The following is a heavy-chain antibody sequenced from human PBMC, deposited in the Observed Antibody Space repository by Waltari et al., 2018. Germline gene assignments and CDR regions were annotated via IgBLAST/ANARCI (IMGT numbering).Heavy chain of an antibody. J-gene: IGHJ5*02. CDR1: GASVSGGSYF. CDR3: ARSGYDSTEGWLDP. D-gene: IGHD3-22*01. CDR2: IYTTGRT. V-gene: IGHV4-61*02. Sequence: QVQLQESGPGLVKPSQTLSLTCTVSGASVSGGSYFWNWIRQPAGKGLEWIARIYTTGRTYYNPALQSRVTISADTSKNALSLKMSSVTAADTAVYYCARSGYDSTEGWLDPWGPGTLVTVSS.